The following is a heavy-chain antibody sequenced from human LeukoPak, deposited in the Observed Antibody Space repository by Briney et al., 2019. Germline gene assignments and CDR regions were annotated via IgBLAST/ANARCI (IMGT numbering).Heavy chain of an antibody. CDR1: GFTFSSYA. V-gene: IGHV3-30*14. CDR3: ARDRSPDY. Sequence: GGSLRLSCAASGFTFSSYAMHWFRQAPGKGLEWVAVISYDGSNKYYADSVKGRFTISRDNSKNTLYLQMNSLRAEDTAVYYCARDRSPDYWGQGTLVTVSS. J-gene: IGHJ4*02. CDR2: ISYDGSNK.